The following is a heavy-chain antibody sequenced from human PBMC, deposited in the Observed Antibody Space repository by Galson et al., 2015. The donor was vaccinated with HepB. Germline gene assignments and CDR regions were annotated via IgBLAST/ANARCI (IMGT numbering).Heavy chain of an antibody. CDR1: GFTFSNAW. V-gene: IGHV3-15*01. D-gene: IGHD6-19*01. CDR3: TTPEYSSDAGAFDI. J-gene: IGHJ3*02. CDR2: IKSNTDGGTT. Sequence: SLRLSCAASGFTFSNAWMSWVRQAPGKGLEWVGRIKSNTDGGTTDYAAPVKGRFTISRDDSKNTLYLQMNSLKTEDTAVYYCTTPEYSSDAGAFDIWGQGTMVTVSS.